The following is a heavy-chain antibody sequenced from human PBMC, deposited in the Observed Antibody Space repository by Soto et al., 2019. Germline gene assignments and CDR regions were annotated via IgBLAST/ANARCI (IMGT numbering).Heavy chain of an antibody. V-gene: IGHV3-23*01. CDR2: ISDSGGST. CDR3: AKSKPEVGAVSDY. J-gene: IGHJ4*02. CDR1: GFTFSTYA. Sequence: GSLRLSCAASGFTFSTYAMSWVRQAPAKGLEWVSAISDSGGSTYYADSVKGRFTISRDNSKNTLYLQMNSLRAEDTAVYYCAKSKPEVGAVSDYWGQGTLVTVSS. D-gene: IGHD1-26*01.